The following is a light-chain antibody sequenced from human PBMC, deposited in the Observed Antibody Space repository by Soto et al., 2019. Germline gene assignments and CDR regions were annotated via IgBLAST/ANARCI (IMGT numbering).Light chain of an antibody. CDR1: QSVSRN. Sequence: EIVMTQSPATLSVSPGERATLSLRASQSVSRNLAWYQQKPGQAPRLLIYGASTRATGIPARFSGSGSGTEFTLTISSLQSEDFAVYYCQQYNNWPPWTFGQGTKVEIK. J-gene: IGKJ1*01. CDR2: GAS. CDR3: QQYNNWPPWT. V-gene: IGKV3D-15*01.